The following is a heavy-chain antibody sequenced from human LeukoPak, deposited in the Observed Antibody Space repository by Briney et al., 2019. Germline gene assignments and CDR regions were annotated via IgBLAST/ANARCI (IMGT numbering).Heavy chain of an antibody. Sequence: QAPGQGLEWMGWISAYNGNTNYAQKLQGRVTMTTDTSTSTAYMELRSLRSDDTAVYYCARDRCSSTSCYADYWGQGTLVTVSS. CDR3: ARDRCSSTSCYADY. D-gene: IGHD2-2*01. V-gene: IGHV1-18*01. CDR2: ISAYNGNT. J-gene: IGHJ4*02.